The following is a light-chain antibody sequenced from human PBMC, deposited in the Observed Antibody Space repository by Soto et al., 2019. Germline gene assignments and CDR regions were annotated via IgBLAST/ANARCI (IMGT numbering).Light chain of an antibody. CDR1: QSISSW. CDR3: QQSYSTLWT. V-gene: IGKV1-39*01. Sequence: DIQMTQSPSTLSASVGDRVTITCRASQSISSWLAWYQQKPGKAPKLLIYAASSLQSGVPSRFSGSGSGTDLTLTISSLQPEDFATYDCQQSYSTLWTFGQGTKVDIK. CDR2: AAS. J-gene: IGKJ1*01.